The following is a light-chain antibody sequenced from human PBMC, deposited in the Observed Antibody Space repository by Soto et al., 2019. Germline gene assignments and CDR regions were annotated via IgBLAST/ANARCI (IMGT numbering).Light chain of an antibody. Sequence: QPVLTQSPSASASLGASVNLTCTLSSEHSTIAITWHQQQPGKGPRHLMRVNSDGSHTKGDGVPDRFSGSSSGAERHLSISSLHSDDEADYYCQTWGNGGVFGGGTKLTVL. V-gene: IGLV4-69*01. CDR2: VNSDGSH. CDR1: SEHSTIA. J-gene: IGLJ3*02. CDR3: QTWGNGGV.